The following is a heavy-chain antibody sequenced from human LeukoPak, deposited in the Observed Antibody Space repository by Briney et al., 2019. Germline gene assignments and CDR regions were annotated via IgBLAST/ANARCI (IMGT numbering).Heavy chain of an antibody. CDR3: ARGGGIVGATWPSLVDY. CDR1: GFTFSSYG. D-gene: IGHD1-26*01. Sequence: PGRSLRLSCAASGFTFSSYGMHWVRQAPGKGLEWVAVIWYDGSNKYYADSVKGRFTISRDNAKNTLYLQMNSLRAEDTAVYYCARGGGIVGATWPSLVDYWGQGTLVTVSS. V-gene: IGHV3-33*01. CDR2: IWYDGSNK. J-gene: IGHJ4*02.